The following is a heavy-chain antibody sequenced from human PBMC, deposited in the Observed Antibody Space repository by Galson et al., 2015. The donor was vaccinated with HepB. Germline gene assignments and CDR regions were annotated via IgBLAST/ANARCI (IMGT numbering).Heavy chain of an antibody. D-gene: IGHD2-2*01. CDR2: ISAYNGNT. CDR3: ARREVVPAAMAAFDI. Sequence: SVKVSCKASGYTFTSYGISWVRQAPGQGLEWMGWISAYNGNTNYAQKLQGRVTMTTDTSTSTAYMELRSLRSDDTAVYYCARREVVPAAMAAFDIWGQGTMVTVSS. V-gene: IGHV1-18*01. J-gene: IGHJ3*02. CDR1: GYTFTSYG.